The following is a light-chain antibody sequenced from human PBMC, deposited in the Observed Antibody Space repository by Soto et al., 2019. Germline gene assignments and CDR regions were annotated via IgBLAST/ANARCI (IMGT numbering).Light chain of an antibody. CDR3: GTWDSSMSAAV. CDR1: SSNIGNNY. J-gene: IGLJ1*01. CDR2: DNN. V-gene: IGLV1-51*01. Sequence: QSVLTQPPSVSAAPGQKVTISCSGSSSNIGNNYVSWYQQLPGTAPKLLIYDNNKRPSGIPDRFSGSKSGTSATLGITGLQTGEEADYYCGTWDSSMSAAVFGTGTKVTV.